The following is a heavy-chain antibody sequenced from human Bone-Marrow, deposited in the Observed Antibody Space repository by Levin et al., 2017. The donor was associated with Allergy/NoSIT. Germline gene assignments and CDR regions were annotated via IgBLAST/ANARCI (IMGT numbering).Heavy chain of an antibody. D-gene: IGHD2-2*01. V-gene: IGHV3-30-3*01. J-gene: IGHJ4*02. CDR3: AREISSTKKNKEYYFDY. CDR2: ISYDGSNK. CDR1: GFTFSSYA. Sequence: GESLKISCAASGFTFSSYAMHWVRQAPGKGLEWVAVISYDGSNKYYADSVKGRFTISRDNSKNTLYLQMNSLRAEDTAVYYCAREISSTKKNKEYYFDYWGQGTLVTVSS.